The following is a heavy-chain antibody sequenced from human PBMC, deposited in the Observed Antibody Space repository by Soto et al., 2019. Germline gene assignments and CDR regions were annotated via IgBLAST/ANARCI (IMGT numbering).Heavy chain of an antibody. Sequence: GASVKVSCKASGYSFTDYYMHWVRQAPGQGPEWMGIINPSDGSTSYVQKLQGRVTMTRDTSTSTVYMELSSLRSEDTAVYYCARTSALQIHDNWFDPWGQGTLVTVSS. V-gene: IGHV1-46*01. D-gene: IGHD4-4*01. CDR1: GYSFTDYY. J-gene: IGHJ5*02. CDR2: INPSDGST. CDR3: ARTSALQIHDNWFDP.